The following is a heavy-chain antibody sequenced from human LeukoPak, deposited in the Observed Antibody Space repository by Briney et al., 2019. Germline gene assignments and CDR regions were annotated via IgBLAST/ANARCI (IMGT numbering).Heavy chain of an antibody. CDR3: ARDGIVVVPAAIGDNWFDP. Sequence: SETLSLTCTVSGGSISSGGYYWSWVRQPAGKGLEWIGRIYTSGSTNYNPSLKSRVTISVDTSKNQFSLKLSSVTAADTAVYYCARDGIVVVPAAIGDNWFDPWGQGTLVTVSS. J-gene: IGHJ5*02. V-gene: IGHV4-61*02. D-gene: IGHD2-2*02. CDR1: GGSISSGGYY. CDR2: IYTSGST.